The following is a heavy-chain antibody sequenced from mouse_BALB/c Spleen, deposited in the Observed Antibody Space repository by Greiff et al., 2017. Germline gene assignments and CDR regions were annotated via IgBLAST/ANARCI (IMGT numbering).Heavy chain of an antibody. D-gene: IGHD3-1*01. CDR2: ISSGGSYT. CDR1: GFTFRSYG. Sequence: EVNLVESGGDLVKPGGSLKLSCAASGFTFRSYGMSWVRQTPDKRLEWVATISSGGSYTYYPDSVKGRFTISRDNAKNTLYLQMSSLKSEDTAMYYCARHPTREYYFDYWGQGTTLTVSS. CDR3: ARHPTREYYFDY. V-gene: IGHV5-6*01. J-gene: IGHJ2*01.